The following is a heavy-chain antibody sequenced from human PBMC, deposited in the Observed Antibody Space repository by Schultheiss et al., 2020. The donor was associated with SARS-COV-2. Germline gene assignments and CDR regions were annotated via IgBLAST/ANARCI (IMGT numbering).Heavy chain of an antibody. CDR2: IGGSGTKT. CDR1: GFTFNTYA. CDR3: VRWGYDS. D-gene: IGHD1-26*01. V-gene: IGHV3-23*01. J-gene: IGHJ4*02. Sequence: GGSLRLSCAASGFTFNTYAMTWVRQAPGKGLEWVSSIGGSGTKTYYADSVNGRFTISRDNAKKLVYLEMNNLRAEDTAVYYCVRWGYDSWGQGTLVTVSS.